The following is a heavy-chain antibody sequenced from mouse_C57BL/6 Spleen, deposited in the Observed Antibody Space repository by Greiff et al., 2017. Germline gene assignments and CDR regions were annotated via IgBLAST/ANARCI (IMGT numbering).Heavy chain of an antibody. V-gene: IGHV2-2*01. Sequence: VQLVESGPGLVQPSQSLSITCTVSGFSLTSYGVHWVRQSPGKGLEWLGVIWSGGSTDYNAAFISRLSISKDNSKSQVFFKMNSLQADDTAIYYCARETTVAYWYFDVWGTGTTVTVSS. D-gene: IGHD1-1*01. J-gene: IGHJ1*03. CDR1: GFSLTSYG. CDR2: IWSGGST. CDR3: ARETTVAYWYFDV.